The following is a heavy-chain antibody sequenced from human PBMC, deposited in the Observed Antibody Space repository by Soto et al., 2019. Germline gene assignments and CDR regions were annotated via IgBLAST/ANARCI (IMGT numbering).Heavy chain of an antibody. CDR2: IYYSGST. V-gene: IGHV4-59*01. CDR3: ARECSGSCIDY. CDR1: GGSISDYY. Sequence: SETLSLTCTVSGGSISDYYWSWIRQPPGKGLEWIGYIYYSGSTNYNPSLKSRVTISLNTSKNQFSLKLSSVTTADTAVYYCARECSGSCIDYWGQGTLVTVSS. D-gene: IGHD1-26*01. J-gene: IGHJ4*02.